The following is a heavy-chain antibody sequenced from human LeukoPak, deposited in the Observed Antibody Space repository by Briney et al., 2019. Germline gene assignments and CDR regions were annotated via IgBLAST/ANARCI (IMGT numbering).Heavy chain of an antibody. CDR2: IIPIFGTA. V-gene: IGHV1-69*05. J-gene: IGHJ4*02. Sequence: SVKVSCKASGGTFSSYAISWVRQAPGQGLEWMGRIIPIFGTANYAQKFQGRVTITTDESTSTAYMEVSSLRSEDTAIYYCARGLDASMETAYDYWGQGTLVTVSS. CDR1: GGTFSSYA. D-gene: IGHD5-18*01. CDR3: ARGLDASMETAYDY.